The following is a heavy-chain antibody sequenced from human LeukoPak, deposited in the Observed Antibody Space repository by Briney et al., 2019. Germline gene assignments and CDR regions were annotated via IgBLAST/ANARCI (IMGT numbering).Heavy chain of an antibody. Sequence: ASVKVSCKASGYTFTSYGISWVRQAPGQGLEWMGWISAYNGNTNYAQKLQGRVTMTTDTSTSTAYMELRSLRSDDTAVYYCAKDRRGGSSNDAFDIWGQGTMVTVSS. V-gene: IGHV1-18*01. J-gene: IGHJ3*02. D-gene: IGHD1-26*01. CDR1: GYTFTSYG. CDR3: AKDRRGGSSNDAFDI. CDR2: ISAYNGNT.